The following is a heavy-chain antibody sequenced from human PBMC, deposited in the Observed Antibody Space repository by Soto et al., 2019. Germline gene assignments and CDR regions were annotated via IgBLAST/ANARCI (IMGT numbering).Heavy chain of an antibody. D-gene: IGHD2-2*01. CDR3: ARDLLLGVVQAARENCFDP. V-gene: IGHV6-1*01. Sequence: PSQTLSLTCAISGDSVSSNSAAWNWIRQSPSRGLEWLGRTYYRSKWYNDYAVSVKSRITINPDTSKNQFSLQLNSVTPEDTAVYYCARDLLLGVVQAARENCFDPWGQGTLVTVSS. CDR1: GDSVSSNSAA. CDR2: TYYRSKWYN. J-gene: IGHJ5*02.